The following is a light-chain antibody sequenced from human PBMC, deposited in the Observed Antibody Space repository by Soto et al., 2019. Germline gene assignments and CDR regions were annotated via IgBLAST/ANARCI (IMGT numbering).Light chain of an antibody. CDR2: DAF. CDR3: QQYDTFPVT. J-gene: IGKJ5*01. CDR1: QDINSY. V-gene: IGKV1-33*01. Sequence: DIQMTQSPSSLSAPVGDRVTITCQASQDINSYLSWYQQRPGKAPKLLIYDAFTLETGVPSRFSGSGSGTDFIFTISSLQPEDFATYYCQQYDTFPVTFGQGTRLEIK.